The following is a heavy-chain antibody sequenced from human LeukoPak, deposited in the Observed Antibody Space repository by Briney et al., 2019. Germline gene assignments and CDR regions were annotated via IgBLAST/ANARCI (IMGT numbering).Heavy chain of an antibody. Sequence: GESLKISCQSSGSNFTNYWIGWVRQMPGKGLEWMGIIYPGDSDIRYSPAFQGQVTMSADKSISTAYLQWSSLKASDTAIYYCLRQYSDYWGQGALVTVSS. CDR1: GSNFTNYW. D-gene: IGHD2-21*01. CDR2: IYPGDSDI. V-gene: IGHV5-51*01. J-gene: IGHJ4*02. CDR3: LRQYSDY.